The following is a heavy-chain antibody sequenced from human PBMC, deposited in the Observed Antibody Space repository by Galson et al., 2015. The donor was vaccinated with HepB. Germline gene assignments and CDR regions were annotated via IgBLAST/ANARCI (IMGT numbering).Heavy chain of an antibody. CDR3: AGLSSPYSSGWATSHY. CDR1: GGSISSSSYY. Sequence: SETLSLTCTVSGGSISSSSYYWGWIRQPPGKGLEWIGSIYYSGSTYYNPSLKSRVTISVDTSKNQFSLKLSSVTAADTAVYYCAGLSSPYSSGWATSHYSGQGTLVTVSS. D-gene: IGHD6-19*01. CDR2: IYYSGST. J-gene: IGHJ4*02. V-gene: IGHV4-39*01.